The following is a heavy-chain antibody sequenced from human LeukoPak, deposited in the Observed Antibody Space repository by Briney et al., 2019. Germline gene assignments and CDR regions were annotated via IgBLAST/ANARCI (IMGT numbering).Heavy chain of an antibody. J-gene: IGHJ1*01. CDR2: IGHTGSIT. CDR1: GFTFGSYS. Sequence: GGSLRLSCAGSGFTFGSYSMNWVRHAPGKGLEWVSYIGHTGSITDYADSVKGRFTISRDNAKNSLYLQMNTLRDEDTAVYYCVRDGAVVTSGSYPWRYFQYWGQGTLVTVSS. D-gene: IGHD3-10*01. V-gene: IGHV3-48*02. CDR3: VRDGAVVTSGSYPWRYFQY.